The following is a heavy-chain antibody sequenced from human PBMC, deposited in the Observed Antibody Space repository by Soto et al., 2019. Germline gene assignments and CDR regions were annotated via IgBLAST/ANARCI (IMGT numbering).Heavy chain of an antibody. CDR3: ARDIDTAMACFDY. CDR1: GGSFNGYY. CDR2: INHSGST. Sequence: SETMDLTCAVYGGSFNGYYWSWIRQPPGKGLEWIGEINHSGSTNYNPSLKSRVTISVDTSKNQFSLKLSSVTAADTAVYYCARDIDTAMACFDYWGQGTLVTVSS. J-gene: IGHJ4*02. V-gene: IGHV4-34*01. D-gene: IGHD5-18*01.